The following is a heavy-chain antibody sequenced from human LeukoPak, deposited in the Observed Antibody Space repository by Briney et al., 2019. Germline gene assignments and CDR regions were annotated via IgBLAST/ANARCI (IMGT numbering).Heavy chain of an antibody. D-gene: IGHD3-22*01. V-gene: IGHV3-48*04. J-gene: IGHJ3*02. CDR2: ISTSGSTK. CDR3: ARDRDPGYNDSSGYRRVNAFDI. CDR1: GFTFSSYS. Sequence: GGCLRLSSAASGFTFSSYSMNWVRQAPGKGLEWVSYISTSGSTKYYADSVKGRFTFSRDNAKNSLYLQMNSLRAEDTAIYYCARDRDPGYNDSSGYRRVNAFDIWGQGTMVTVSS.